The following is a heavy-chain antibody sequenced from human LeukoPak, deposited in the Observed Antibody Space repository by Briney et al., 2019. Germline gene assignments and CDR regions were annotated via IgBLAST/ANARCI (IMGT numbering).Heavy chain of an antibody. Sequence: GGSLRLSCAASGCRFGSYSMSWVRQAPGKGLEWVSYISSSTGITYYADSVKGRFTISRDNAEDSLYLQMNSLRAEDTAVYYCARDPGNYYGSGGTSGMDVWGQGTTVTVSS. CDR3: ARDPGNYYGSGGTSGMDV. CDR2: ISSSTGIT. CDR1: GCRFGSYS. V-gene: IGHV3-48*01. J-gene: IGHJ6*01. D-gene: IGHD3-10*01.